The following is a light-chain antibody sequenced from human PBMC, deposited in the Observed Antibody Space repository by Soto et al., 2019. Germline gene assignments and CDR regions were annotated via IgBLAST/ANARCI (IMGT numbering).Light chain of an antibody. J-gene: IGKJ5*01. CDR1: QDISNY. CDR2: DAS. V-gene: IGKV1-5*01. CDR3: QQHNGYAPIT. Sequence: DIQMTQSPSSLSASVGDRVASRWLESQDISNYLNWYQQKPGKAPKLLIYDASTLETGVPSRFSGSGSGTEFTLTISRLQSDDFATYYCQQHNGYAPITFGQGTRLEIK.